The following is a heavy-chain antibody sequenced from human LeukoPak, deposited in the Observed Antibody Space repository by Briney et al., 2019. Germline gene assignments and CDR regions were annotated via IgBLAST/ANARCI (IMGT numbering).Heavy chain of an antibody. D-gene: IGHD1-1*01. CDR2: INQDGSAE. V-gene: IGHV3-7*01. CDR3: ASFKLGTLAFDY. J-gene: IGHJ4*02. CDR1: TFTFSSYW. Sequence: GGSLRLSCAASTFTFSSYWMSWVRQAPGKGLEWVANINQDGSAEYYLDSVKGRFTISRDNAKNSLHLQMNSLRAEDTAVYYCASFKLGTLAFDYWGQGALVTVSS.